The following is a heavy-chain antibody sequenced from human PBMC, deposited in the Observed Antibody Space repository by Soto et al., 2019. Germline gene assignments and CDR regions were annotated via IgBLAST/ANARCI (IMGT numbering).Heavy chain of an antibody. CDR1: GGSISSSSYY. CDR3: ANDYGDYYFDY. V-gene: IGHV4-39*01. Sequence: SEILSLTCTVSGGSISSSSYYWGWIRQPPGKGLEWIGSIYYSGSTYYNPSLKSRVTISVDTSKNQFSLKLSSVTAADTAVYYCANDYGDYYFDYWGQGTLVTVSS. D-gene: IGHD4-17*01. J-gene: IGHJ4*02. CDR2: IYYSGST.